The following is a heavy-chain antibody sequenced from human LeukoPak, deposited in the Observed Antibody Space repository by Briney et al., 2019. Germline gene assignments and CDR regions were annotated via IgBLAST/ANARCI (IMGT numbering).Heavy chain of an antibody. J-gene: IGHJ4*02. Sequence: SETLSLTCSVSGYFITSGYYWGWIRQPPGKGLEWVGTIYHSGSTYYNPSLKSRVTISVDTSKNQFSLRLSSVAAADTAVYYCARSAIFVEVTTFDYWGQGTLVTVSS. CDR3: ARSAIFVEVTTFDY. D-gene: IGHD3-3*01. CDR2: IYHSGST. V-gene: IGHV4-38-2*02. CDR1: GYFITSGYY.